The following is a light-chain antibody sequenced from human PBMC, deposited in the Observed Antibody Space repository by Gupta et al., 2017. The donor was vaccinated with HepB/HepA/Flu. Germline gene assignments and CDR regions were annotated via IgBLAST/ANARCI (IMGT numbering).Light chain of an antibody. J-gene: IGKJ3*01. CDR3: QQSDSTPGT. CDR2: AAS. Sequence: DIQMTQSPSSLSASVGDRVTITCRASQSISSYLNWYQQKPGKAPKLLIYAASSLQSGVPSRFSGSGSGTDFTLTISRLQPEDFATYYCQQSDSTPGTFGHGTKVDNK. V-gene: IGKV1-39*01. CDR1: QSISSY.